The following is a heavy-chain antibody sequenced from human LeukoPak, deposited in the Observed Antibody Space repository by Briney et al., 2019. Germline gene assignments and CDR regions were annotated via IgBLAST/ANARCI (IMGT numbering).Heavy chain of an antibody. Sequence: GGSLRLSCAASGFTFSSYAMHWVRQAPGKGLEWVAVISYDGSNKYYADSVKGRFTISRDNSKNTLYLQMNSLRAEDTAVYYXXXXXXXXXYAVSNWFDPWGQGTLVTVSS. CDR1: GFTFSSYA. J-gene: IGHJ5*02. D-gene: IGHD3-16*01. CDR3: XXXXXXXXYAVSNWFDP. CDR2: ISYDGSNK. V-gene: IGHV3-30-3*01.